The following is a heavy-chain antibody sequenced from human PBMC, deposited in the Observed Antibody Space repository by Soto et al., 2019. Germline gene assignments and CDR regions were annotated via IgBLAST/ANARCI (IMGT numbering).Heavy chain of an antibody. CDR3: ERNLKFFSRTTCVYYYYSGMDV. CDR1: GGSISDHY. D-gene: IGHD2-2*01. Sequence: PSETLSLTCTVSGGSISDHYYMWIRQSPGKGLEWIGYIYYSGSTNYNPSLKSRVTISVDTSKNQFSLKLSSVTAADTAVYYCERNLKFFSRTTCVYYYYSGMDVGGKGTTATVPS. J-gene: IGHJ6*04. V-gene: IGHV4-59*11. CDR2: IYYSGST.